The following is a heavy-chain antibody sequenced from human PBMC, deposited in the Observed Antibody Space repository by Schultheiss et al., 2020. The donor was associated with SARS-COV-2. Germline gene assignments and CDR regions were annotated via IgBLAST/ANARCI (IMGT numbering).Heavy chain of an antibody. CDR3: ASVEARGFDWFDP. D-gene: IGHD1-26*01. Sequence: GGSLRLSCAASGFTFSSYGMSWVRQAPGKGLEWVSAISGSGGSTYYADSVKGRFTISRDNAKNTLYLQMNSLRAEDTAVYYCASVEARGFDWFDPWGQGTLVTVSS. CDR1: GFTFSSYG. V-gene: IGHV3-23*01. CDR2: ISGSGGST. J-gene: IGHJ5*02.